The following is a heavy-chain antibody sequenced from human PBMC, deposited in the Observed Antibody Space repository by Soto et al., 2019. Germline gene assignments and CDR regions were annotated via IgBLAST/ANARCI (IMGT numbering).Heavy chain of an antibody. J-gene: IGHJ4*02. CDR2: IRNKARSHTT. V-gene: IGHV3-72*01. CDR1: GLIFSDHY. Sequence: GGSLRLSCEVSGLIFSDHYMDWVRRAPGKGLEWIGRIRNKARSHTTEYAASVTGRFSISRDDSKNTMYLQMNGLNTGDTAVYYCTSHLSGDHYGFDFWGEGTMVTVYS. D-gene: IGHD5-18*01. CDR3: TSHLSGDHYGFDF.